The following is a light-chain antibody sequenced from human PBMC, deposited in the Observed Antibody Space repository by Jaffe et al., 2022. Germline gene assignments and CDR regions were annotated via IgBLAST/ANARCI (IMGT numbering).Light chain of an antibody. J-gene: IGKJ2*01. CDR3: QHYNNWLYT. V-gene: IGKV3-15*01. CDR2: DAS. CDR1: ESVGSD. Sequence: IVMTQSPATLSLSPGQTATLSCRASESVGSDLAWYQQKPGQVPRLLIHDASTRASGLPARFSGSGSGTEFTLTISSLQSEDFAVYYCQHYNNWLYTFGQGTKLEIK.